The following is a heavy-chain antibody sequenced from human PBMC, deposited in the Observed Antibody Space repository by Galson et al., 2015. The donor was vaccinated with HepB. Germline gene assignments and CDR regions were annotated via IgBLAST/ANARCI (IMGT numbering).Heavy chain of an antibody. CDR3: ARGVGDTLPSSVVRYYYYYMDV. CDR2: INHSGSP. D-gene: IGHD2-15*01. CDR1: GGSFSGYY. J-gene: IGHJ6*03. V-gene: IGHV4-34*01. Sequence: ETLSLTCAVYGGSFSGYYWSWIRQPPGKGLEWIGEINHSGSPNYSPSLKSRVTISVDTSNFQFSLKLSSVTAADTAVYYCARGVGDTLPSSVVRYYYYYMDVWGIGTTVTVSS.